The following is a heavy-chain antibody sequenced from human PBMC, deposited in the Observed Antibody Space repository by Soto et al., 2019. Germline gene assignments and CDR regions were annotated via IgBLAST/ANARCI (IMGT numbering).Heavy chain of an antibody. J-gene: IGHJ4*02. D-gene: IGHD6-19*01. CDR3: AHSVARRNQGSADDGADC. Sequence: ITLKESGPTLGKPTQTLTLTCTVSVFSLTTTAMGVGWIRQPPGKALEWLAIIYWDDDKYYNPSLKSRLIITKDSSTTQVVLTMTNMDSVDTDTYYCAHSVARRNQGSADDGADCWGQGTLVNVS. V-gene: IGHV2-5*02. CDR1: VFSLTTTAMG. CDR2: IYWDDDK.